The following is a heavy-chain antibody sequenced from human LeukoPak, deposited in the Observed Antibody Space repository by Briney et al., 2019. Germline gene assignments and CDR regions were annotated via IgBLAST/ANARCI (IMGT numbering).Heavy chain of an antibody. CDR3: AKTGSFTYYYYMDV. D-gene: IGHD1-14*01. CDR2: IRYDGSNK. Sequence: PGGSLRLSCAASEFTFSSYGMHWVRQAPGKGLEWVAFIRYDGSNKYYADSVKGRFTISRDNSKNTLYLQMNSLRAEDTAVYYCAKTGSFTYYYYMDVWGKGTTVTVSS. J-gene: IGHJ6*03. CDR1: EFTFSSYG. V-gene: IGHV3-30*02.